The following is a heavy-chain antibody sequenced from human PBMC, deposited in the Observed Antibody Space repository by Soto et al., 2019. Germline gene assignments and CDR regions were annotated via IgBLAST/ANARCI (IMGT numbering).Heavy chain of an antibody. CDR3: AKDHDYGGNSGPFDY. CDR2: ISGSGGST. CDR1: GFTFSSYA. V-gene: IGHV3-23*01. D-gene: IGHD4-17*01. Sequence: GGSLRLSCAASGFTFSSYAMIWVRQAPGKGLEWVSAISGSGGSTYYADSVKGRFTISRDNSKNTLYLQMNSLRAEDTAVYYCAKDHDYGGNSGPFDYWGQGTLVTVSS. J-gene: IGHJ4*02.